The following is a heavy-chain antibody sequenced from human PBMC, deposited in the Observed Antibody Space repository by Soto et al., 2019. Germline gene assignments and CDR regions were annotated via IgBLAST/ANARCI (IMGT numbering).Heavy chain of an antibody. J-gene: IGHJ4*02. Sequence: GGSLRLSCAASGFTFSAYGIHWVRQAPGKGLEWVAVISRDGSNTNYADSVKGRFTFSRDNSKDTVYLQMNSLRAEDTAVYYCAKDTYYYSSSGYHVFDSWGQGTLVTVSS. CDR3: AKDTYYYSSSGYHVFDS. CDR2: ISRDGSNT. D-gene: IGHD3-22*01. CDR1: GFTFSAYG. V-gene: IGHV3-30*18.